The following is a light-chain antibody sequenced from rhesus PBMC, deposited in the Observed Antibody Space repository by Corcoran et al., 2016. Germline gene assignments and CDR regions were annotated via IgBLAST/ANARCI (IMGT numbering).Light chain of an antibody. CDR1: RSDIGTYNY. Sequence: QAALTQPRSVSGSPGQSVAISCTGTRSDIGTYNYVSWYQQHPGTAPKLMIFEVSTRPSGVSNRFSASKYSNTASLTISGLQAADEADYYCFSYAGTNAFYIFGGGTRLTVL. CDR3: FSYAGTNAFYI. CDR2: EVS. V-gene: IGLV2-32*02. J-gene: IGLJ1*01.